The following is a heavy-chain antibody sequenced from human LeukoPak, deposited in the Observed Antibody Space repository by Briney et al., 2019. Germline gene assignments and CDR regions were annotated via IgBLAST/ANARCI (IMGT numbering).Heavy chain of an antibody. CDR2: MNPNSGNT. Sequence: APVKVSCKASGYTFTSYDINWVRQATGQGLEWMGWMNPNSGNTGYAQKFQGRVTITRNTSISTAYMELSSLRSEDTAVYYCASTWEPELPHDAFDIWGQGTMVTVSS. CDR1: GYTFTSYD. V-gene: IGHV1-8*03. J-gene: IGHJ3*02. CDR3: ASTWEPELPHDAFDI. D-gene: IGHD1-26*01.